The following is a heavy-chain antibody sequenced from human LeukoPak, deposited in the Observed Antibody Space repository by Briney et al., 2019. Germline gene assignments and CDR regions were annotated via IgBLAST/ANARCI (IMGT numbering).Heavy chain of an antibody. J-gene: IGHJ4*02. CDR2: IIPILGIA. D-gene: IGHD3-3*01. CDR1: GGTFSSYT. V-gene: IGHV1-69*02. Sequence: SVKVSCKASGGTFSSYTISWVRQAPGQGLEWMGRIIPILGIAKYAQKFQGRVTITADKSTSTAYMELSSLRSEDTAVYYCASGLRFLEWLPVDYWGQGTLVTVSS. CDR3: ASGLRFLEWLPVDY.